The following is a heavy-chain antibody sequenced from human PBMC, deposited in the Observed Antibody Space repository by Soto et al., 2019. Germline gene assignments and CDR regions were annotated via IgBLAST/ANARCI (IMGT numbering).Heavy chain of an antibody. Sequence: SETLSLTCTVSGGSISSYYWSWIRQPPGKGLEWIGYIYYSGSTNYNPSLKSRVTISVDTSKNQFSLKLSSVTAADTAVYYCARTNYYVRSYDYWGQGTLVTVSS. J-gene: IGHJ4*02. CDR1: GGSISSYY. CDR3: ARTNYYVRSYDY. CDR2: IYYSGST. D-gene: IGHD3-10*02. V-gene: IGHV4-59*08.